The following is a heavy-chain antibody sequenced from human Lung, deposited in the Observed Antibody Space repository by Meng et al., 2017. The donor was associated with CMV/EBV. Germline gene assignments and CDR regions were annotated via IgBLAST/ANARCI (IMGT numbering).Heavy chain of an antibody. D-gene: IGHD3-3*01. Sequence: SETXSLXXTVSGGSVSTSSSYWSWIRQPPGKGLEWIGFIYNSGSTNDNPSLKSRVTISVDTSKNQFSLKLTSVTVADTAVYYFARGFYDFWSGFGAVDYWGQGMXVTVSS. CDR2: IYNSGST. CDR3: ARGFYDFWSGFGAVDY. V-gene: IGHV4-61*01. CDR1: GGSVSTSSSY. J-gene: IGHJ4*02.